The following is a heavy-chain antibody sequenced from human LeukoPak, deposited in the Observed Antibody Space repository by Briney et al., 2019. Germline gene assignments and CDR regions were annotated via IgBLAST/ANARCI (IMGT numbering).Heavy chain of an antibody. Sequence: SETLSLTCTVSGGSISSGDYSWSWIRQPPGKGLEWIGYIYYRGTTSYNPSLKSRVTISVDPSKDQFSLKLSSVTAADTALYYCARVYYGSGSLYYFDFWGQGTLVTVSS. V-gene: IGHV4-30-4*01. CDR1: GGSISSGDYS. CDR2: IYYRGTT. CDR3: ARVYYGSGSLYYFDF. D-gene: IGHD3-10*01. J-gene: IGHJ4*02.